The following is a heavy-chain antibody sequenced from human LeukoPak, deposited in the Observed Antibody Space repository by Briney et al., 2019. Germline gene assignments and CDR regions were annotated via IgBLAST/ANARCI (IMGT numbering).Heavy chain of an antibody. CDR3: ARNRRSGPFDY. D-gene: IGHD3-22*01. J-gene: IGHJ4*02. V-gene: IGHV4-34*01. Sequence: SETLSLTCAVYGGSFSGYYWSWIRQPPGKGLEWIGEINHSGSTNYNPSLKSRVTISVDTSKNQFSLKLSSVTAADTAVYYCARNRRSGPFDYWGQGTLVIVSS. CDR1: GGSFSGYY. CDR2: INHSGST.